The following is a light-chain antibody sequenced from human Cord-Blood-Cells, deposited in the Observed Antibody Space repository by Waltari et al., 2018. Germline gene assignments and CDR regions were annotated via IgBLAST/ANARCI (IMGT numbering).Light chain of an antibody. Sequence: EIVLTQSPATLSLSPGERANISCRASQSVSSYLAWYQQKPGQAPRLLIYDASNRATGIPARFSGSGSGTDFTLTISSLEPEDFAVYYCQQRSNWRYTFGQGTKLEIK. CDR2: DAS. CDR3: QQRSNWRYT. CDR1: QSVSSY. J-gene: IGKJ2*01. V-gene: IGKV3-11*01.